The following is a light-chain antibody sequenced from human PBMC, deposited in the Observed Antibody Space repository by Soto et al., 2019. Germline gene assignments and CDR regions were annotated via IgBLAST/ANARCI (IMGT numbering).Light chain of an antibody. CDR1: QDISHF. J-gene: IGKJ4*01. V-gene: IGKV1-27*01. CDR3: QKYNSAPLLT. Sequence: DIRMTQSPSSLSASVGDRVTITCRASQDISHFLAWYQQKPGKVPKLLIYAASTLQSGVPSRFSGSGSGTDFTLTISSLQPEDVATYYCQKYNSAPLLTFGGGTKVEI. CDR2: AAS.